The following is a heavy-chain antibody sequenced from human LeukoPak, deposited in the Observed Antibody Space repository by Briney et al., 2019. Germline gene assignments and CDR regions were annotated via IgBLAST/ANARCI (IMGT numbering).Heavy chain of an antibody. CDR3: ARRGYNYGFGVDY. J-gene: IGHJ4*02. D-gene: IGHD5-18*01. CDR1: GYSFTNYW. Sequence: GESLKISCEGSGYSFTNYWIGWVRQMPGKGLEWMGIIYPGDSDTRYNPSFLGQVTISAGKSINTAYLQWSSLKASDTAIYYCARRGYNYGFGVDYWGQGTLVTVSS. V-gene: IGHV5-51*01. CDR2: IYPGDSDT.